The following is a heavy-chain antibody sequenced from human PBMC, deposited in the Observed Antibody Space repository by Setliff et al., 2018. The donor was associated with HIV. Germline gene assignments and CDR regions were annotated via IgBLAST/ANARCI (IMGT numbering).Heavy chain of an antibody. CDR2: INWNSVSR. CDR1: GFTFDDYA. D-gene: IGHD1-1*01. Sequence: SLKISCEASGFTFDDYAMHWGRQAPGKGLEWVAGINWNSVSRAYADSVQGRFTISRDNAKNLVYLEMNSLRPEDTALYICAKDYGDGHNWGAFDIWGQGIMVT. CDR3: AKDYGDGHNWGAFDI. J-gene: IGHJ3*02. V-gene: IGHV3-9*01.